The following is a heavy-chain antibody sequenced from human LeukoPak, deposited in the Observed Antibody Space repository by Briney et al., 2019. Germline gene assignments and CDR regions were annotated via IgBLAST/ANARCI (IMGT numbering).Heavy chain of an antibody. CDR1: GFTFSSYS. D-gene: IGHD5-12*01. J-gene: IGHJ4*02. CDR2: ILYDGSNK. Sequence: GGSLRLSCSASGFTFSSYSMNWVRPAPGKGLERVAVILYDGSNKYYADCAKGRFTISRDNSKNTRYLPMNSLRAEDTAVYYCARADIVATISTDYWGQGTLVTVSS. CDR3: ARADIVATISTDY. V-gene: IGHV3-30*06.